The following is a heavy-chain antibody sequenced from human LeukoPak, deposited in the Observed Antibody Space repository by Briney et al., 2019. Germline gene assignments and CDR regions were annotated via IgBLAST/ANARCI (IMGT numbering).Heavy chain of an antibody. CDR2: IKTDGTTT. J-gene: IGHJ3*02. V-gene: IGHV3-74*01. CDR1: GFTFSDYS. CDR3: GKDRTDGGWENDAFDI. D-gene: IGHD1-26*01. Sequence: GGSLRLSCAASGFTFSDYSMHWVRHAPGKGLVWVSRIKTDGTTTTYADSVKGRFTISRDNSKNTLYLQMNSLRAEDTAVYYGGKDRTDGGWENDAFDIWGQGTMVTVSS.